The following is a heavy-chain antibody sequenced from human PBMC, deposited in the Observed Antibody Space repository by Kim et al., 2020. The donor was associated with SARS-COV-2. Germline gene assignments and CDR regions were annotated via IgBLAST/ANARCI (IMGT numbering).Heavy chain of an antibody. Sequence: GGSLRLSCAASGFTFSSYWMSWVRQAPGKGLEWVANIKQDGSEKYYVDSVKGRFTISRDNAKNSLYLQMNSLRAEDTAVYYCARVNYDFWSGYYLWFDPWGQGTLVTVSS. V-gene: IGHV3-7*03. J-gene: IGHJ5*02. CDR3: ARVNYDFWSGYYLWFDP. CDR1: GFTFSSYW. CDR2: IKQDGSEK. D-gene: IGHD3-3*01.